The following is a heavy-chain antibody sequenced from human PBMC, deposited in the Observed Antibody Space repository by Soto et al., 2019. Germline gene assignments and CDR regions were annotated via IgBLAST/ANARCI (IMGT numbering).Heavy chain of an antibody. Sequence: SGPTLVNPTQTLTLTCSFSGFSLSASGVGVGWIRQSLGKALEWLALIYWSGDEHYRPSLKSRLSIIKDTSKNHVVLIMTDMDPVDTATYYCARGLATLPVFAFDIWGQGTMVTVSS. CDR1: GFSLSASGVG. V-gene: IGHV2-5*01. J-gene: IGHJ3*02. CDR2: IYWSGDE. D-gene: IGHD6-6*01. CDR3: ARGLATLPVFAFDI.